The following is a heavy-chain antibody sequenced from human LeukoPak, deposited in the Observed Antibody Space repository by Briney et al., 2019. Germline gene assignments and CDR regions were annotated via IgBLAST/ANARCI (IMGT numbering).Heavy chain of an antibody. CDR2: INPNSGGT. J-gene: IGHJ4*02. Sequence: GASVKVSCKASGYTFTGYYMHWVRQAPGQGLEWMGWINPNSGGTNYAQKFQGRVTMTRDTSISTAYMELSRLRSDDTAVYYCARVNRDGYISWADYWGQGTLVTVSS. CDR3: ARVNRDGYISWADY. D-gene: IGHD5-24*01. V-gene: IGHV1-2*02. CDR1: GYTFTGYY.